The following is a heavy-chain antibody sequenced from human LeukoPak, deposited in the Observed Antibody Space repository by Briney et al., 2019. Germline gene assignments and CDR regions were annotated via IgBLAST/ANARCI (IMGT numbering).Heavy chain of an antibody. CDR1: GYTFTGYY. D-gene: IGHD3-10*01. J-gene: IGHJ6*02. V-gene: IGHV1-2*02. CDR3: AREQMVRGVVSGSGRAPYYYYGMDV. CDR2: INPNSGGT. Sequence: GASVKVSCKASGYTFTGYYMHWVRQAPGQGLEWMGWINPNSGGTNYAQKFQGRVTMTRDTSIGTAYMELSRLRSDDTAVYYCAREQMVRGVVSGSGRAPYYYYGMDVWGQGTTVTVSS.